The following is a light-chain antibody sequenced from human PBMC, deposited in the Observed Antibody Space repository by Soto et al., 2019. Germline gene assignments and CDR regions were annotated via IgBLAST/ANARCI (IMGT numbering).Light chain of an antibody. J-gene: IGLJ2*01. V-gene: IGLV2-14*01. Sequence: QSALTQPASVSGSPGQSITISCTGTSSDVGGYNYVSWYQQHPGKAPKLMIYEVSNRPSGVSNRFSGSKFGNTASLTISGLQAEDEADYYCSSYTSSSTLLFGGGTQLTVL. CDR2: EVS. CDR1: SSDVGGYNY. CDR3: SSYTSSSTLL.